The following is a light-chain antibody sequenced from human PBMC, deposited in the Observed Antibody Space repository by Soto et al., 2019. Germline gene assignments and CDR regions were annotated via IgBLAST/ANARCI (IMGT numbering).Light chain of an antibody. CDR1: QSVSGGN. J-gene: IGKJ1*01. CDR2: GAS. V-gene: IGKV3-20*01. Sequence: EIVLTQSPGTLSLSPGERATLSCRASQSVSGGNLAWYQQKPGKAPRLVIYGASTRAPGIPDRFTGRGSGTAFSVTISRLEPEDFAVYYCQQYDRSPWTFGQGTKVEIK. CDR3: QQYDRSPWT.